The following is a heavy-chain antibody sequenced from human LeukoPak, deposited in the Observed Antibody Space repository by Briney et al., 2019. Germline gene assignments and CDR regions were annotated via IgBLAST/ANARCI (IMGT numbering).Heavy chain of an antibody. CDR2: INNVGNTI. J-gene: IGHJ4*02. D-gene: IGHD4-11*01. CDR1: GFTLTDKY. CDR3: AKDPPTGFDY. V-gene: IGHV3-11*04. Sequence: PGGSLRLSCAASGFTLTDKYMSWIRQAPGKGLEWVAYINNVGNTIYYADSVKGRFTISRDNSKNTLYLQMNSLRAEDTAVYYCAKDPPTGFDYWGQGTLVTVSS.